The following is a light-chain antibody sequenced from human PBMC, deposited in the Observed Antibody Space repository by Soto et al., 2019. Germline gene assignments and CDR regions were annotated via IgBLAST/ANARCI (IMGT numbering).Light chain of an antibody. CDR1: SSDVGNYNY. Sequence: QSALTQPRSVSGSPGQSVTISCTGTSSDVGNYNYVSWYQQHPDKAPKLMIYDVSKRPSGVPDRFSGSKSGNTASLTISGLQAEDEADYYCCSYAGSDTYVFGTGTKVTVL. CDR2: DVS. V-gene: IGLV2-11*01. CDR3: CSYAGSDTYV. J-gene: IGLJ1*01.